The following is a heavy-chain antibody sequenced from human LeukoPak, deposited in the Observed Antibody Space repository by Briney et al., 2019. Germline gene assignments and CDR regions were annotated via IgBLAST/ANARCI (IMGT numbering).Heavy chain of an antibody. V-gene: IGHV3-7*01. Sequence: GGFLRLSCATSGFTFNSYWMSWVRQAPGKGLEWVADIKRDGSEKCYVDSVRGRFTISRDNAQNSVFLQMNNLRVEDTAVYYCARDGDFDYWGQGILVTVSS. J-gene: IGHJ4*02. CDR3: ARDGDFDY. CDR1: GFTFNSYW. D-gene: IGHD3-16*01. CDR2: IKRDGSEK.